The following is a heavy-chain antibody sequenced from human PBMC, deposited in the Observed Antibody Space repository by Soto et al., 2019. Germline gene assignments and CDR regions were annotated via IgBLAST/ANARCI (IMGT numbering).Heavy chain of an antibody. CDR3: ARALTGSWNWFDP. V-gene: IGHV3-74*01. CDR1: GFTFSSYW. CDR2: INSDGSRT. J-gene: IGHJ5*02. D-gene: IGHD6-13*01. Sequence: EVQLVESGGGLVQPGESLRLSCAAPGFTFSSYWMHWVRQAPGKGLVWVSRINSDGSRTNYADSVKGRFTVSRDNAKNTQYLQMNSLRAEDTAVYYCARALTGSWNWFDPWGQGTLVTVSS.